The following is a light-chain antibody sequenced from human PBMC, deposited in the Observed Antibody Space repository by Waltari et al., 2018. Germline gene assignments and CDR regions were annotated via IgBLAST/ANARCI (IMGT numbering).Light chain of an antibody. CDR3: QQFNSYPRT. J-gene: IGKJ2*01. V-gene: IGKV1-13*02. Sequence: AIQLTQSPSSLSASVGDRVTITCRASQGISSALAWYQQKPGKAPKLLIDDASSLESGVPSRFSGSGSGTGFTLTISSLQPEDFATYYCQQFNSYPRTFGQGTKLEIK. CDR1: QGISSA. CDR2: DAS.